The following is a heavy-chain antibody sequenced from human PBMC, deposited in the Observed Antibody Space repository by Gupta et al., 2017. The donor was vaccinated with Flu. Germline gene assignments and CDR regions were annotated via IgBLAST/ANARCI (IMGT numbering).Heavy chain of an antibody. D-gene: IGHD3-22*01. CDR3: TRIYYDSGSYHRTPY. V-gene: IGHV1-2*02. CDR2: INSNSGGT. Sequence: QAPGQGLQWMGWINSNSGGTHYAQKFQGRVTMTRDTSISTAYMELSRLTSDDTATYYCTRIYYDSGSYHRTPYWGQGTLVTVSS. J-gene: IGHJ4*02.